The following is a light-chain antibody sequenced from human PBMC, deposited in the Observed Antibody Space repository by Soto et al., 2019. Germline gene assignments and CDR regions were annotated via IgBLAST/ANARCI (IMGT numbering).Light chain of an antibody. J-gene: IGLJ2*01. Sequence: QSVLTQPRSVSGSPGQSVTISCTGTSSDVGAYTYVSWYQQHPGKAPKLIFYDVTKRPSGVPDRFSGSKSGNTASLTISGLQAEDEADYYCSSYAGTYTFVVFGGGTKVTVL. CDR1: SSDVGAYTY. CDR2: DVT. CDR3: SSYAGTYTFVV. V-gene: IGLV2-11*01.